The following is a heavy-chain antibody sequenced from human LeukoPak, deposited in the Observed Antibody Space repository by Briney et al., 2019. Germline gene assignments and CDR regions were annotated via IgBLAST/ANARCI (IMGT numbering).Heavy chain of an antibody. CDR2: ISSRSSYI. J-gene: IGHJ4*02. CDR3: ARGLGATTDY. Sequence: MAGGSLRLSCAASGFTFSSYSMNWVRQAPGKGLEWVSSISSRSSYIYYADSVKGRFTISRDNAKNSLYLQMNSLRAEDTAVYYCARGLGATTDYWGQGTLVTVSS. CDR1: GFTFSSYS. D-gene: IGHD1-26*01. V-gene: IGHV3-21*04.